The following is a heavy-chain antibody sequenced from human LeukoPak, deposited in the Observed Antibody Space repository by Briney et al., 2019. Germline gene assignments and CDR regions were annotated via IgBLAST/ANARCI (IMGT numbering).Heavy chain of an antibody. CDR3: ARDLSSGWYDWNY. CDR1: GYTLTELS. D-gene: IGHD6-19*01. J-gene: IGHJ4*02. CDR2: FDPEDGET. Sequence: ASVKVSCKVSGYTLTELSMHWVRQAPGKGLEWMGGFDPEDGETIYAQKFQGRVTITRDTSASTAYMELSSLRSEDTAVYYCARDLSSGWYDWNYWGQGTLVTVSS. V-gene: IGHV1-24*01.